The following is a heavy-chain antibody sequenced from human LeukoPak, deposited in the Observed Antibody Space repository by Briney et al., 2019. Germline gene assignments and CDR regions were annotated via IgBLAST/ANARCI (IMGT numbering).Heavy chain of an antibody. CDR3: ARGVGGRIVGAPTEWDDAFDI. CDR2: IYYSGST. J-gene: IGHJ3*02. CDR1: GGSISSYY. Sequence: SETLSLTCTVSGGSISSYYWSWIQQPPGKGLEWIGYIYYSGSTNYNPSLKSRVTISVDTSKNQFSLKLSSVTAADTAVYYCARGVGGRIVGAPTEWDDAFDIWGQGTMVTVSS. V-gene: IGHV4-59*01. D-gene: IGHD1-26*01.